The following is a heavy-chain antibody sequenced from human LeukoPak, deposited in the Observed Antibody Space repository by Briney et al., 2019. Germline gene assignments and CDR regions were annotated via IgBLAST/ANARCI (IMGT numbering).Heavy chain of an antibody. CDR3: AANSADYNTLGSSYKV. D-gene: IGHD3-10*01. CDR1: GGSISSYY. Sequence: PSETLSLTCTVSGGSISSYYWSWIRQPPGKGLEWIGYIYYSGGTNYNPSLKSRVTISVDTSKKQFSLKLSSVTAADTAVYYCAANSADYNTLGSSYKVWGQGTLVTVSS. V-gene: IGHV4-59*01. CDR2: IYYSGGT. J-gene: IGHJ4*02.